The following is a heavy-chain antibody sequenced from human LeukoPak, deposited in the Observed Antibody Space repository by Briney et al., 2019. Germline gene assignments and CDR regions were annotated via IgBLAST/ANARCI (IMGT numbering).Heavy chain of an antibody. D-gene: IGHD6-6*01. CDR2: IYSGVSGVST. Sequence: GGSLRLSCAASGFTVSSKYMNWGRQAPGKGLEWVSVIYSGVSGVSTYYADSVKGRLPISRDNSKNMVYLQMNSLRAEDTAVYHCARDDSGRPERFWGQGTLVTVSS. CDR1: GFTVSSKY. J-gene: IGHJ4*02. CDR3: ARDDSGRPERF. V-gene: IGHV3-66*01.